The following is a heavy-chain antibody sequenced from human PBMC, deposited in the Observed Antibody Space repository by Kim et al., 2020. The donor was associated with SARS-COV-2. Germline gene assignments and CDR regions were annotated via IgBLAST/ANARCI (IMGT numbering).Heavy chain of an antibody. J-gene: IGHJ6*02. Sequence: PSETLSLTCTVSGGSISSSSYYWGWIRQPPGKGLEWIGSIYYSGSTYYNPSLKSRVTISVDTSKNQFSLKLSSVTAADTAVYYCARHHRDTAMVLAVRVYYYYGMDVWGQGTTVTVSS. CDR3: ARHHRDTAMVLAVRVYYYYGMDV. CDR2: IYYSGST. D-gene: IGHD5-18*01. CDR1: GGSISSSSYY. V-gene: IGHV4-39*01.